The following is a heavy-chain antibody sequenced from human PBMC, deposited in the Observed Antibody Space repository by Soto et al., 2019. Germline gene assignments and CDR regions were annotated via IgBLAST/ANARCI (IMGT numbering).Heavy chain of an antibody. V-gene: IGHV4-38-2*01. CDR1: GYSLSSASY. J-gene: IGHJ4*01. CDR3: ARVHVMVVAGSTFDY. D-gene: IGHD6-19*01. CDR2: IYHGGTT. Sequence: SETLSLTCAVSGYSLSSASYWWWIRQPPGKGPEWIASIYHGGTTFYNPSLKSRVTISVDTSKNHYSLKLRSVTAADTAVYYCARVHVMVVAGSTFDYWGPGTLVTVSS.